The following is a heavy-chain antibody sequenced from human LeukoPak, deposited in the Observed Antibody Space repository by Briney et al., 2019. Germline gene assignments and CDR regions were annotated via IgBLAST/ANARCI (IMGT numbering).Heavy chain of an antibody. Sequence: SETLSLTCTVSGGSISSYYWSWIRQPPGKGLEWIGYIYYSGSTNYNPSLKSRVTISVDTSKNQFSLRLSSVTAADTAVYYCARVTGYVMEDYFDYWGQGTLVAVSS. D-gene: IGHD6-13*01. CDR2: IYYSGST. CDR3: ARVTGYVMEDYFDY. CDR1: GGSISSYY. V-gene: IGHV4-59*01. J-gene: IGHJ4*02.